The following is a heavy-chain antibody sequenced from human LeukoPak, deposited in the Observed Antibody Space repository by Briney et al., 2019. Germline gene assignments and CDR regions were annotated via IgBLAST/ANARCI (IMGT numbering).Heavy chain of an antibody. J-gene: IGHJ4*02. CDR1: RFTFSSNY. CDR2: IYSDGST. D-gene: IGHD5-12*01. V-gene: IGHV3-66*02. Sequence: GGSLRLSCAAYRFTFSSNYMSWVRQAPGKGPEWVSVIYSDGSTYYADSVKGRFTISRDNSKNTLYLQMNSLRAEDTAVYYCARDRWVGGYDYFHYWGQGTLVTVSS. CDR3: ARDRWVGGYDYFHY.